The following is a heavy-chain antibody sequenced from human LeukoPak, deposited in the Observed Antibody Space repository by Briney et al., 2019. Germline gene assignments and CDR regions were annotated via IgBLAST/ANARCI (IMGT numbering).Heavy chain of an antibody. Sequence: QPGGSLTLSCAASGFTFSDYAMGWVRQAPGKGLEWVSTISGSGISTYYADSVKGRFTVSRDNSKNTLYLEMSSLRADDTAVYYCAKARSSSWLDFDYWGQGTLVTVSS. D-gene: IGHD6-13*01. CDR3: AKARSSSWLDFDY. J-gene: IGHJ4*02. CDR1: GFTFSDYA. CDR2: ISGSGIST. V-gene: IGHV3-23*01.